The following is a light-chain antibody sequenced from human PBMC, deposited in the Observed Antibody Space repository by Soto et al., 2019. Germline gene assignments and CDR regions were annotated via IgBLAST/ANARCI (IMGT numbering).Light chain of an antibody. J-gene: IGKJ5*01. CDR1: QSVASH. CDR2: DAS. V-gene: IGKV3-11*01. CDR3: QQRSNWPPKIT. Sequence: EIVMTQSPATLSVSPGERVTLSCRASQSVASHLAWYQQKRGQAPRLLIYDASNRATGIPARFSGSGSGTDFTLTISSLEPEDFAVYYCQQRSNWPPKITFGQGTRLEI.